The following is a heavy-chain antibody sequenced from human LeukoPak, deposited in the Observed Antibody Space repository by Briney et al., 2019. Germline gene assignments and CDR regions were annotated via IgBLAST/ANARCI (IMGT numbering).Heavy chain of an antibody. J-gene: IGHJ6*03. V-gene: IGHV1-69*13. Sequence: ASVKVSCKASGGTFSSYAISWVRQAPGQGLEWVGGIIPIFDTANYAQKFQGRVTITADESTNTAYMELRSLRSENTAVYYCARGPNWGSYYYYYYMDVWGKGTTVTVSS. CDR3: ARGPNWGSYYYYYYMDV. CDR1: GGTFSSYA. D-gene: IGHD7-27*01. CDR2: IIPIFDTA.